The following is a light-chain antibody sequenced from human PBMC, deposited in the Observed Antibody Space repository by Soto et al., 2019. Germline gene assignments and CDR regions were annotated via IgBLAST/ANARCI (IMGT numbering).Light chain of an antibody. CDR3: QSYDSSRSPLYV. CDR1: SSNIGAGYD. Sequence: SSLTQPPSVSVAPGQRVSISCTGSSSNIGAGYDVHWYQHLPGTAPKLLIYANNNRPSGVPDRFSGSKSGTSASLAITGLQAEDEADYYCQSYDSSRSPLYVFGTGTKVTVL. CDR2: ANN. J-gene: IGLJ1*01. V-gene: IGLV1-40*01.